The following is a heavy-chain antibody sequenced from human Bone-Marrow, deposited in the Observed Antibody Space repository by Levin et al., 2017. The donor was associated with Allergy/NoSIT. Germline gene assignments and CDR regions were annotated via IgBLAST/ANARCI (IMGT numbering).Heavy chain of an antibody. J-gene: IGHJ2*01. D-gene: IGHD1-26*01. CDR2: ITTNGGDT. CDR1: GFSFNTYV. CDR3: AGRTVGVTEAGYFDL. Sequence: GESLKISCAASGFSFNTYVMYWFRQAPGKGLEFVSAITTNGGDTYYADSVKGRFTISRDNSKNTLYLQMDSLAVEDMAVYYCAGRTVGVTEAGYFDLWGRGTLVTLSS. V-gene: IGHV3-64*02.